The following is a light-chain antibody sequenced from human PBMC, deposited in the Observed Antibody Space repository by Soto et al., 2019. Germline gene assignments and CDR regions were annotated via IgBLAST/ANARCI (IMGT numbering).Light chain of an antibody. V-gene: IGKV3-20*01. CDR2: GVS. CDR3: HQSGDSPT. J-gene: IGKJ1*01. Sequence: EIVLTQSPGTLSLSPGERATFYCRSSQTVNANFLAWYQQKPGQAPRLLIYGVSNRAPGIPDRFSGSGSGTDITLTISRLEPEDFAVYYCHQSGDSPTFGQGTKVDIK. CDR1: QTVNANF.